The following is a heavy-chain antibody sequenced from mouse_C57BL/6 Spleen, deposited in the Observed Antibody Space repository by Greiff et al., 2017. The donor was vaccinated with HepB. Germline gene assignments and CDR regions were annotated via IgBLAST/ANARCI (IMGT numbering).Heavy chain of an antibody. J-gene: IGHJ4*01. CDR3: ARLAYYSNSYAMDY. CDR1: GYTFTSYW. CDR2: IHPNSGST. Sequence: VKLQQPGAELVKPGASVKLSCKASGYTFTSYWMHWVKQRPGQGLEWIGMIHPNSGSTNYNEKFKSKATLTVDKSSSTAYMQLSSLTSEDSAVYYCARLAYYSNSYAMDYWGQGTSVTVSS. D-gene: IGHD2-5*01. V-gene: IGHV1-64*01.